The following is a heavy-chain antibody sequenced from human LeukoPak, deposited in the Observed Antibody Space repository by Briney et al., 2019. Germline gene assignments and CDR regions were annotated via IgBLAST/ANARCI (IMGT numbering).Heavy chain of an antibody. J-gene: IGHJ4*02. CDR1: GFTFSSYW. Sequence: GGSLRLSCAASGFTFSSYWMSWVRQAPGKGLEWVANMKQDGSEKYYVDSVKGRFTISRDNAKNSLYLQMNSLRAEDTAVYYCARGRRGYSYGQAFDYWGQGTLVTVSS. D-gene: IGHD5-18*01. CDR3: ARGRRGYSYGQAFDY. V-gene: IGHV3-7*01. CDR2: MKQDGSEK.